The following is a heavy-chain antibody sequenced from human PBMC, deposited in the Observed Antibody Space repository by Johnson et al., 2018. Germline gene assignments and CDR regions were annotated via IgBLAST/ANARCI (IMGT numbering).Heavy chain of an antibody. V-gene: IGHV3-30*18. J-gene: IGHJ3*02. CDR3: ANTHVEMATIGGAFDI. CDR2: ISYDGNNK. D-gene: IGHD5-24*01. CDR1: GFTFSSYG. Sequence: QVQLVQSGGGVVQPGRSLRLSCAASGFTFSSYGMHWVRQAPGKGLEWVALISYDGNNKYYIDSVKGRFTISRENSRNTLSLQMNRLRAEDSAVYYCANTHVEMATIGGAFDIWGQGTTVTVSS.